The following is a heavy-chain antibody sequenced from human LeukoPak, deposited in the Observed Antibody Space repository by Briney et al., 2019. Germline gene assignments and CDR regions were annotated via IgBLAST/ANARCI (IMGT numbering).Heavy chain of an antibody. CDR1: GGSVSSGSYY. V-gene: IGHV4-61*01. Sequence: KPSETLSLTCTVSGGSVSSGSYYWSWIRQPPGKGLEWIGYIYYSGSTNYNPSLKSRVTISVDTSKNQFSLKLSSVTAADTAVYYCARDWGGEAARPYKNWGQGTLVTVSS. J-gene: IGHJ4*02. CDR2: IYYSGST. D-gene: IGHD6-6*01. CDR3: ARDWGGEAARPYKN.